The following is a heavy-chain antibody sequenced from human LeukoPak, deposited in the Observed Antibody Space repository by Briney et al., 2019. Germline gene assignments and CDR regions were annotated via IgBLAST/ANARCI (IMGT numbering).Heavy chain of an antibody. CDR3: ARKNEQGVTDF. CDR2: ISYHGSNI. CDR1: GFTFSQYG. V-gene: IGHV3-30*03. Sequence: GGSLRPSCAVSGFTFSQYGMNWVRQAPGKGLEWLAVISYHGSNIYYADSMKGRFTISRDNSKNTAFLQMNSLRPEDTALYYCARKNEQGVTDFWGQGALVTVSA. D-gene: IGHD1-1*01. J-gene: IGHJ4*02.